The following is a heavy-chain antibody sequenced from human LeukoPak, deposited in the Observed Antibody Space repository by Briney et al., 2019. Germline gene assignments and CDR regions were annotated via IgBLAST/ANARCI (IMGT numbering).Heavy chain of an antibody. CDR1: GGTFSSYA. Sequence: GASVKVSCKASGGTFSSYAISWVRQAPGQGLEWMGGIIPIFGTANYAQKFQGRVTITADESTSTAYMELSSLRSEDTAVYYCARAHQGLYCSNGICTGHKYNIDVWGQGTTVTVSS. CDR3: ARAHQGLYCSNGICTGHKYNIDV. D-gene: IGHD2-8*01. CDR2: IIPIFGTA. V-gene: IGHV1-69*13. J-gene: IGHJ6*02.